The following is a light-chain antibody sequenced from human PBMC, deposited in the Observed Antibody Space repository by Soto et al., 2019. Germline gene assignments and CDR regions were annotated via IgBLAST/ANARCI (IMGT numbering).Light chain of an antibody. CDR3: CSYAGTYTPVV. Sequence: QSAPTQPRSVSGSPGQSVTISCTGTSSDVGGYDYVSWYQQSPGKAPKLIIYEVIERPSGVPDRFSGSKSGNTASLTISGLQGEDEADYYCCSYAGTYTPVVFGGGTKDRP. CDR2: EVI. J-gene: IGLJ2*01. CDR1: SSDVGGYDY. V-gene: IGLV2-11*01.